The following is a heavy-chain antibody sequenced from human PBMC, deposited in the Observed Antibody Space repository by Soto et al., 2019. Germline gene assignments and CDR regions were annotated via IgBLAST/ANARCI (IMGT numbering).Heavy chain of an antibody. Sequence: SETLSLTCTVSGGSISSGGYYWSWIRQHPGKGLEWIGYIYYSGSTYYNPSLKSRVTISVDTSKNQFSLKLSSVTAADTAVYYCARDWAYDFWSGYFDYWGQGTLVTVSS. D-gene: IGHD3-3*01. CDR2: IYYSGST. J-gene: IGHJ4*02. CDR3: ARDWAYDFWSGYFDY. CDR1: GGSISSGGYY. V-gene: IGHV4-31*03.